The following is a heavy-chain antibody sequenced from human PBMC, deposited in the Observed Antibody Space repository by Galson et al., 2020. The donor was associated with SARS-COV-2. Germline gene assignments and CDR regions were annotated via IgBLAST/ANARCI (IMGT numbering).Heavy chain of an antibody. Sequence: SETLSLTCAVYGGSLSGYSWTWIRQPPGKGLEWIGEINIGGNTNYSPSLRSRVTVSVDTSKNQFSLNLRSVTAADTALYYCARGHRGVVPSPVLGLGPYYSYYYMDVWDKGTTVTVSS. CDR2: INIGGNT. CDR1: GGSLSGYS. CDR3: ARGHRGVVPSPVLGLGPYYSYYYMDV. D-gene: IGHD3-10*01. V-gene: IGHV4-34*01. J-gene: IGHJ6*03.